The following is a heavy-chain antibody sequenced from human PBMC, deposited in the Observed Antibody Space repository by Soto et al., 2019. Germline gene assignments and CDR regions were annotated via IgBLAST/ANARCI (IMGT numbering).Heavy chain of an antibody. Sequence: QVQLVQSGAEVKKPGASVKVSCKASGYTFTSYGISWVRQAPGQGLEWMGWISAHNGNTNYAQKLQGKVIMTTDTATSTAYIELRSLRYDDTAVYYCARAYGAKGGGAFDIWGQGTMVTGSS. CDR2: ISAHNGNT. V-gene: IGHV1-18*01. CDR3: ARAYGAKGGGAFDI. CDR1: GYTFTSYG. J-gene: IGHJ3*02. D-gene: IGHD4-17*01.